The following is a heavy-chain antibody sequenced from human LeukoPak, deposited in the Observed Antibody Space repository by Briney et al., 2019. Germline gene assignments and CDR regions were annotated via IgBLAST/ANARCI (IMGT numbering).Heavy chain of an antibody. CDR1: GYTFTDYY. CDR3: AREGSYGDYDY. V-gene: IGHV1-2*06. CDR2: VNPNSGGT. J-gene: IGHJ4*02. Sequence: GSVKVSCKASGYTFTDYYVHWVRQAPGQGLEWMGRVNPNSGGTNYAQKFQGRVTMTRDTSITTAYMELSRLRSDDTAVFYCAREGSYGDYDYWGQGTLVTVSS. D-gene: IGHD4-17*01.